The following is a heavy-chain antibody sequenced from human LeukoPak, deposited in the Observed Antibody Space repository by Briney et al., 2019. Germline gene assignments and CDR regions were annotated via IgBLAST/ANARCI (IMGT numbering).Heavy chain of an antibody. J-gene: IGHJ1*01. D-gene: IGHD1-1*01. CDR2: TNKDGSEK. Sequence: GGSLRLSCEASGFIFTDYWMTWARQAPGKGLEWVSNTNKDGSEKWYVDSVKGRFTISRDNAKNSLYLQMNSLKAGDTALYYCVRDGNDGLNDWEYWGQGALVTVSS. V-gene: IGHV3-7*03. CDR1: GFIFTDYW. CDR3: VRDGNDGLNDWEY.